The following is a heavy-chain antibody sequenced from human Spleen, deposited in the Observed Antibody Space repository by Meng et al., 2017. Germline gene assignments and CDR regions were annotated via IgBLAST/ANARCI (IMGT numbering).Heavy chain of an antibody. V-gene: IGHV4-30-4*01. CDR3: ARVNSDCGGVMCYKGWFDP. J-gene: IGHJ5*02. CDR1: GDPISSRDSY. D-gene: IGHD2-21*01. Sequence: QPQLQESGPGLVKPSETLSPTVSFSGDPISSRDSYWGWIRQSPGKGLEWIGYIHFSGSTYYNPSLSSRITISVDMSRNQFSLRLTSVTSADMAVYYCARVNSDCGGVMCYKGWFDPWGQGTLVTVSS. CDR2: IHFSGST.